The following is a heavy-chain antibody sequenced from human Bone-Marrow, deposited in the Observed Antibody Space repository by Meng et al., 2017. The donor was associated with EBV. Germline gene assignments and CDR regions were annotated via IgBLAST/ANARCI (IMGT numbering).Heavy chain of an antibody. CDR2: ITPVFGVA. CDR1: GYTFTSYY. D-gene: IGHD5-12*01. Sequence: QVRLGQSGAEVKKPGASWKVSCKASGYTFTSYYMHWWRQAPGQGLEWMGDITPVFGVANYAESFQGRVTISADTSTRTTYMDLSSLRSDDTAVYYCVRDLWLRIGECVWGQGTLVTVSS. J-gene: IGHJ4*02. V-gene: IGHV1-46*01. CDR3: VRDLWLRIGECV.